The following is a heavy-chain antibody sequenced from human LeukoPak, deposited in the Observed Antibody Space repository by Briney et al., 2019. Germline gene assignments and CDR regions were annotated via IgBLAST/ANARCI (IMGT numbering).Heavy chain of an antibody. CDR1: GFTFSNYE. Sequence: GGSLRLSCAASGFTFSNYEMNWVRQAPGKGLEWVSYIGRSGFTIYYADSVRGRFTISRDNAKNSLYLQMNSLRAEDTAVYYCARDPGRGDRRFDYWGQGTLVTVSS. D-gene: IGHD2-21*02. CDR2: IGRSGFTI. V-gene: IGHV3-48*03. J-gene: IGHJ4*02. CDR3: ARDPGRGDRRFDY.